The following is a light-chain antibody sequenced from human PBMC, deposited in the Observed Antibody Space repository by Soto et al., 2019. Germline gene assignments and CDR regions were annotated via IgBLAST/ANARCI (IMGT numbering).Light chain of an antibody. J-gene: IGLJ1*01. CDR2: EVS. CDR3: SSSTSSSTLLYV. CDR1: SSDVGGYNY. V-gene: IGLV2-14*01. Sequence: QSALTQPASVSGSLGQSITISCTGTSSDVGGYNYVSWYQQHPGKAPKLMIYEVSNRPSGVSNRFSGSKSGNTASLTISGLQAEDEADYYCSSSTSSSTLLYVFGTGTKLTVL.